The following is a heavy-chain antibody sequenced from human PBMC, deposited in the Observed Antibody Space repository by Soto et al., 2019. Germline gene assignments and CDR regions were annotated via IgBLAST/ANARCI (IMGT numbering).Heavy chain of an antibody. V-gene: IGHV1-3*01. Sequence: ASVKVSCRAAGYTFTSDARHCVRHAPGQRLEWMGWINAGHGNTKYSQKFQGRATITRDTSASTAYMELSSLRSEDTAVYYCARAATLYGPLIGYWGQGTLVTVSS. CDR3: ARAATLYGPLIGY. D-gene: IGHD2-15*01. J-gene: IGHJ4*02. CDR2: INAGHGNT. CDR1: GYTFTSDA.